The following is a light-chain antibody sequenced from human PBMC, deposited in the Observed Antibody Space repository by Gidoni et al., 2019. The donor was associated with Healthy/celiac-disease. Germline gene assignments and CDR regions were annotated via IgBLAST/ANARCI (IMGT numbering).Light chain of an antibody. CDR1: SSDVGGYNY. CDR3: CSYAGSIWV. CDR2: DVS. V-gene: IGLV2-11*01. Sequence: SALTPPRSVSGSPGQSVTISCTGTSSDVGGYNYVSWYQQHPGKAPKLMIYDVSKRPSGVPDRFSGSKSGNTASLTISGLQAEDEADYYCCSYAGSIWVFGGGTKLTVL. J-gene: IGLJ3*02.